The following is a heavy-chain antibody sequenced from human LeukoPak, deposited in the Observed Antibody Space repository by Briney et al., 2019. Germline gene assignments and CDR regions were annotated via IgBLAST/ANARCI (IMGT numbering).Heavy chain of an antibody. J-gene: IGHJ4*02. CDR1: GFTFSSYA. Sequence: GGSLRLSCAASGFTFSSYAMSWVRQAPGKGLEWVGFIRSKAYGGTTEYAASVKGRFTISRDDSKSIAYLQMNSLKTEDTAVYYCTRDSGGSSSWYGGYDFDYWGQGTLVTVSS. CDR2: IRSKAYGGTT. V-gene: IGHV3-49*04. D-gene: IGHD6-13*01. CDR3: TRDSGGSSSWYGGYDFDY.